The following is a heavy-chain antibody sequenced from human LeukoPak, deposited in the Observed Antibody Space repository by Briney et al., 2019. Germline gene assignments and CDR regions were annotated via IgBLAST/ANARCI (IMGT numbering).Heavy chain of an antibody. Sequence: ASVKVSCKASGYTFTSYYIHWVRQAPGRGLEYMGIIRPSGSTAYPQKFQGRVTMTRDTSTSAVYMELSSLTSEDTAVYYCAREGPETYFFDFWGQGTLVTVSS. V-gene: IGHV1-46*01. CDR3: AREGPETYFFDF. CDR1: GYTFTSYY. J-gene: IGHJ4*02. CDR2: IRPSGSTA. D-gene: IGHD5-24*01.